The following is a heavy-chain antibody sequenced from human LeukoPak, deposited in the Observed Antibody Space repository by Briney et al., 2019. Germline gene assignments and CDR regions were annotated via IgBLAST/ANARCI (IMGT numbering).Heavy chain of an antibody. J-gene: IGHJ4*02. CDR3: ARVASRYSSGWYIPY. CDR2: INTNTGNP. CDR1: GYTFIGFT. Sequence: GASVKVSCKASGYTFIGFTLNWMRQAPGQGLEWMGWINTNTGNPTYAQGFTGRFVFSLDTPVSTAYLQISSLKAEDTAVYYCARVASRYSSGWYIPYWGQGTLVTVSS. V-gene: IGHV7-4-1*02. D-gene: IGHD6-19*01.